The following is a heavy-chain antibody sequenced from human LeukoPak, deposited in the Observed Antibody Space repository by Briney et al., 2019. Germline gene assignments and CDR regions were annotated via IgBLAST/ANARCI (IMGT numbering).Heavy chain of an antibody. D-gene: IGHD2-2*01. CDR3: ARGGDCSSTSCYVEPFDC. CDR1: GFTFSSYA. CDR2: ISYDGSNK. V-gene: IGHV3-30-3*01. Sequence: GGSLRLSCAASGFTFSSYAMHWVRQAPGKGLEWVAVISYDGSNKYYPDSVKGRFTISRDNSKNTLYLQMNSLRAEDTAVYYCARGGDCSSTSCYVEPFDCWGQGTLVTVSS. J-gene: IGHJ4*02.